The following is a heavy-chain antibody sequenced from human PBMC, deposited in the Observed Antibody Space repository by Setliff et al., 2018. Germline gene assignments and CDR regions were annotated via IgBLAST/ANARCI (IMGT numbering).Heavy chain of an antibody. J-gene: IGHJ6*03. V-gene: IGHV1-69*05. Sequence: SVKVSCKASGGTFSSYGISWVRQAPGQGLEWMGGTIPIFGTTDYAQKFLGRVTIITDESTCTAFMQLSSLRSEDTAVYYCVREGVDSRSSTDYRYYMDVWGKGTTVTVSS. CDR3: VREGVDSRSSTDYRYYMDV. CDR2: TIPIFGTT. CDR1: GGTFSSYG. D-gene: IGHD3-22*01.